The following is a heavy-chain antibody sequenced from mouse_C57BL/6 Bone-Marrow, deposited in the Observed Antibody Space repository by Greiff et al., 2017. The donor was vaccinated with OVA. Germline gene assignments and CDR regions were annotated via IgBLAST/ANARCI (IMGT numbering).Heavy chain of an antibody. V-gene: IGHV1-55*01. Sequence: VKLQQPGAELVKPGASVKMSCKASGYTFTSYWITWVKQRPGQGLEWIGDIYPGSGSTNYNEKFKSKATLTVDTSSSTSYMQLSSLTSEDSAVYYYARRYYGSFYYFDYWGQGTTLTVSS. J-gene: IGHJ2*01. CDR2: IYPGSGST. D-gene: IGHD1-1*01. CDR1: GYTFTSYW. CDR3: ARRYYGSFYYFDY.